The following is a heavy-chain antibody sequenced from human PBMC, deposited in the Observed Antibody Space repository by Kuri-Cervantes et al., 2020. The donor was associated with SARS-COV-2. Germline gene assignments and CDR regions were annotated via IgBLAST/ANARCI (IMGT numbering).Heavy chain of an antibody. CDR1: GFTVSTNY. V-gene: IGHV3-53*01. D-gene: IGHD5-24*01. Sequence: GGSLRLSCAASGFTVSTNYMSWVRQAPGKGLEWVSVIYTGGSTYYADSVKGRFSISSDNSKNMLYLHMNSLRAEDTAVYYCARGGHKATIYIEYWDQGTLVTVSS. CDR3: ARGGHKATIYIEY. J-gene: IGHJ4*02. CDR2: IYTGGST.